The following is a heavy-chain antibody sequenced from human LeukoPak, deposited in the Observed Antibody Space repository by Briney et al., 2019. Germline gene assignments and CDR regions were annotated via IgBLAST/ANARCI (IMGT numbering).Heavy chain of an antibody. CDR2: IYYSGST. J-gene: IGHJ6*02. CDR1: GDSISTYY. Sequence: PSETLSLTCTVSGDSISTYYWSWIRQPPGKGLESIGYIYYSGSTNYNPSLKSRVTISIDTSKNQFSLKLSSVTAADTAVYYCARDRVRVFRVGATLDYYYGMDVWGQGTTVTVSS. CDR3: ARDRVRVFRVGATLDYYYGMDV. V-gene: IGHV4-59*01. D-gene: IGHD1-26*01.